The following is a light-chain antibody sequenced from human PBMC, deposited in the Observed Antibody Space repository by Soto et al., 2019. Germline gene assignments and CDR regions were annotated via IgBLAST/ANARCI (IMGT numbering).Light chain of an antibody. V-gene: IGLV2-14*03. CDR2: DVS. J-gene: IGLJ1*01. CDR3: SSYTSNNTPS. Sequence: VLTQPSSVSGSPGQSITISCTGTSSDVGGYKYVSWYQHHPGKAPKLMIYDVSNRPSGVSNRFSGSKSGNTASLTISGLQAEDEADYYCSSYTSNNTPSFGTGTKVTVL. CDR1: SSDVGGYKY.